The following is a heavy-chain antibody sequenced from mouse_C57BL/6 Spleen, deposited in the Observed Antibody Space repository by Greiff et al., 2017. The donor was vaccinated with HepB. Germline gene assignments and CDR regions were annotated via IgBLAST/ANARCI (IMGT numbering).Heavy chain of an antibody. D-gene: IGHD3-3*01. V-gene: IGHV5-16*01. J-gene: IGHJ2*01. CDR1: GFTFSDYY. Sequence: EVMLVESEGGLVQPGSSMKLSCTASGFTFSDYYMAWVRQAPEKGLEWVANINNVGSSTYYPDPLKGRFIISRDNAKNILYLQMRSLKSEDPATYYCARGGQLGFDYWGQGTTLTVSS. CDR2: INNVGSST. CDR3: ARGGQLGFDY.